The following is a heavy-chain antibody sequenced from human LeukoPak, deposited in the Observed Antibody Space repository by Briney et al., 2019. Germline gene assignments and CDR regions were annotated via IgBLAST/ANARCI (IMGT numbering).Heavy chain of an antibody. V-gene: IGHV4-38-2*02. CDR2: IYHSGST. D-gene: IGHD3-22*01. CDR3: ARTYDSSGFDY. J-gene: IGHJ4*02. Sequence: SSETLSLTCTVSGYSISSGYYWGWIRQPPGKGLEWIGNIYHSGSTYYNPSLKSRVTISVDTSKNQFSLKLSSATAADTAVYYCARTYDSSGFDYWGQGTLVTVSS. CDR1: GYSISSGYY.